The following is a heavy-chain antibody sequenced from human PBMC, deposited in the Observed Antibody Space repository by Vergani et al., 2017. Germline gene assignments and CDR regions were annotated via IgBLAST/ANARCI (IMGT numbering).Heavy chain of an antibody. CDR3: AIPLAGAGRGNNWFDP. CDR1: GGTFSSYA. V-gene: IGHV1-69*12. J-gene: IGHJ5*02. CDR2: IIPIFGTA. D-gene: IGHD1-26*01. Sequence: QVQLVQSGAEVKKPGSSVKVSCKASGGTFSSYAISWVRQAPGQGLEWMGGIIPIFGTANYAQKFQGRVTITADESTSTAYMKLSSLRSEDTAVYYCAIPLAGAGRGNNWFDPWSEGTLVTVSS.